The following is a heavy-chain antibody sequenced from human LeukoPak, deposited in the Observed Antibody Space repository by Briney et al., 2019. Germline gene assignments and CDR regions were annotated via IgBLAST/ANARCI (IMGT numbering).Heavy chain of an antibody. Sequence: GGSLRLSCAASGFTFSSYTMNWVRQAPGKGLEWVSSIGSGSSYIYYADSVKGRSSISRDNAKNSLYLQLSSLRVEDTAVYYCARARGSCAGGRCYSEYWGQGTLVAVSS. J-gene: IGHJ4*02. CDR3: ARARGSCAGGRCYSEY. CDR1: GFTFSSYT. CDR2: IGSGSSYI. V-gene: IGHV3-21*01. D-gene: IGHD2-8*02.